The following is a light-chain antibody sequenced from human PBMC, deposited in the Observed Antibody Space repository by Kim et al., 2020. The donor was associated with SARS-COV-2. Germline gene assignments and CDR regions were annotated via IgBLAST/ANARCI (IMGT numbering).Light chain of an antibody. CDR3: QQYGSSPPNT. Sequence: SPGERATLSCRASQSVSSSYLAWYRQKPGQAPRLLIYGASSRATGIPDRFSGSGSGTDFTLTISRLEPEDFAVYYCQQYGSSPPNTFGQGTKLEI. V-gene: IGKV3-20*01. CDR2: GAS. CDR1: QSVSSSY. J-gene: IGKJ2*01.